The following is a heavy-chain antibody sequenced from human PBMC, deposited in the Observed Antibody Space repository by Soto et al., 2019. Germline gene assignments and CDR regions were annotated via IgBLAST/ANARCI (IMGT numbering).Heavy chain of an antibody. Sequence: QVQLQESGPGLVKPSQTLSLTCTVSGGSISSGGYYWSWIRQHPGRGLEWIGYIYYSGSTYYNPSLKSRVTISVDTSKNQFSLKLSSVTAADTAVYYCAKAGSGRSTQYNWFDPWGQGTLVTVSS. J-gene: IGHJ5*02. CDR3: AKAGSGRSTQYNWFDP. CDR1: GGSISSGGYY. V-gene: IGHV4-31*03. D-gene: IGHD3-10*01. CDR2: IYYSGST.